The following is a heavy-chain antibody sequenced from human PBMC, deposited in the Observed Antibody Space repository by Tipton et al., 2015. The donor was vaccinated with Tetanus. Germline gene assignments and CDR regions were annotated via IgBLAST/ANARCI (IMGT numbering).Heavy chain of an antibody. CDR3: ARDRGDYIYYGMDV. J-gene: IGHJ6*02. D-gene: IGHD3-22*01. Sequence: QVQLVQSGAEMKKPGASVKVSCKASGYTFTGYYIYWVRQAPGQGLEWMGWIEPNSGATVYAQKFQGRVTMTRDTSISTAYMELRSLRSDDTAVYYCARDRGDYIYYGMDVWGPGTTVTVS. CDR2: IEPNSGAT. CDR1: GYTFTGYY. V-gene: IGHV1-2*02.